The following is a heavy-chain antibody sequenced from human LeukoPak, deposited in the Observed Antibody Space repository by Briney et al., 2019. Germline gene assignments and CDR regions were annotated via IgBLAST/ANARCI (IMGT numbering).Heavy chain of an antibody. CDR1: GFSFTSYW. CDR2: IYPGDSDT. Sequence: KRGESLKISCKGSGFSFTSYWIAWVRQMPGKGLEWMGIIYPGDSDTRYSPSFQGQVTISADKSISTAYLQWSSLKASDTAMYYCARPDGSWYAAMDVWGKGTTVTVSS. J-gene: IGHJ6*03. CDR3: ARPDGSWYAAMDV. V-gene: IGHV5-51*01. D-gene: IGHD6-13*01.